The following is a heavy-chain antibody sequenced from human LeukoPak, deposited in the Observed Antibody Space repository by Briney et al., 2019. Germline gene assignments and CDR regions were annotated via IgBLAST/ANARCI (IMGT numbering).Heavy chain of an antibody. V-gene: IGHV3-21*01. CDR1: GFTFSSSS. Sequence: GGSLRLSCAASGFTFSSSSMNWVRQAPGKGLEWVSSISSSSSYIYYADSVKGRFTISRDNAKNSLYLQMNSLRAEDTAVYYCARDRWYSSSWYGPDAFDIWGQGTMVTVSS. CDR2: ISSSSSYI. D-gene: IGHD6-13*01. J-gene: IGHJ3*02. CDR3: ARDRWYSSSWYGPDAFDI.